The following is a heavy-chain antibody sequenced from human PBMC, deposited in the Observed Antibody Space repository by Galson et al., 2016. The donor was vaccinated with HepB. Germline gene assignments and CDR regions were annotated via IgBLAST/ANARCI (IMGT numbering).Heavy chain of an antibody. CDR2: VYYSGRT. V-gene: IGHV4-61*01. CDR1: GGSVSSGSHY. CDR3: AREEDRWFDP. J-gene: IGHJ5*02. Sequence: SETLSLTCTVSGGSVSSGSHYWSWIRQPPGKGLEWIGYVYYSGRTDYNASLTSRVTISIDTSKNQFSLKLTSVTAADTAVYHCAREEDRWFDPWGQGTLVTVSS.